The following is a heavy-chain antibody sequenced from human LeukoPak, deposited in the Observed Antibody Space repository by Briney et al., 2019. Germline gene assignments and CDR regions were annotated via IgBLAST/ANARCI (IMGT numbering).Heavy chain of an antibody. CDR2: IWYDGSNK. V-gene: IGHV3-33*01. D-gene: IGHD6-6*01. CDR3: ARGLRGGYSSSSRTQIPDY. J-gene: IGHJ4*02. Sequence: PGGSLRLSCAASGFTFSSYGMHWVRQAPGKGLEWVAVIWYDGSNKYYADTVKGRFTISRDNSENTLYLQMNSLRAEDTAVYYCARGLRGGYSSSSRTQIPDYWGQGTLVTVSS. CDR1: GFTFSSYG.